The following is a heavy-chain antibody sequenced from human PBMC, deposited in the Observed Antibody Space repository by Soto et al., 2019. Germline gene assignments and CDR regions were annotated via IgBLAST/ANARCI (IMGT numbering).Heavy chain of an antibody. CDR1: GASITSSYW. Sequence: SETLSLTCTVSGASITSSYWWSWVRQPPGKGLEWIGDIYESGSTHYNPSLKSRVTMSVDKSKNQFSLKLSSVTAADTAVYFWARAYYGHLHYSDYWAQGTLVTVSS. V-gene: IGHV4-4*02. CDR3: ARAYYGHLHYSDY. J-gene: IGHJ4*02. CDR2: IYESGST. D-gene: IGHD3-3*01.